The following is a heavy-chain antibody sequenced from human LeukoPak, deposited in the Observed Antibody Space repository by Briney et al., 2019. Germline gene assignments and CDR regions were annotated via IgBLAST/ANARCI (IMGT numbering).Heavy chain of an antibody. D-gene: IGHD1-7*01. V-gene: IGHV4-39*02. CDR3: ARDAQLELHGAYFDY. CDR1: GGSISSGGYY. J-gene: IGHJ4*02. Sequence: KPSETLSLTCTVSGGSISSGGYYWSWIRQHPGKGLEWIGSIYYSGSTYYNPSLKSRVTISVDTSKNQFSLKLSSVTAADTAVYYCARDAQLELHGAYFDYWGQGTLVTVSS. CDR2: IYYSGST.